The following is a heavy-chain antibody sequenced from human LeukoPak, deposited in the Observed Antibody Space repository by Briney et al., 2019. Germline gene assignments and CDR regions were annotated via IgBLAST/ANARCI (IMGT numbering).Heavy chain of an antibody. J-gene: IGHJ4*02. CDR1: GYTFTSCG. Sequence: SVKVSCKASGYTFTSCGISWVRQAPGQGLEWMGGIIPIFGTANYAQKFQGRVTITADESTSTAYMELSSLRSEDTAVYYCARDPHYYGSGSYFDYWGQGTLVTVSS. CDR3: ARDPHYYGSGSYFDY. CDR2: IIPIFGTA. V-gene: IGHV1-69*13. D-gene: IGHD3-10*01.